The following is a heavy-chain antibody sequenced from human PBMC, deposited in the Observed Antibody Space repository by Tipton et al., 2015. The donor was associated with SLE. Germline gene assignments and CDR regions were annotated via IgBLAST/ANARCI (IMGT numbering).Heavy chain of an antibody. J-gene: IGHJ6*02. CDR3: ARGSSSSWLYYYYYGMDV. CDR2: IRYDGSNK. Sequence: SLRLSCAASGFTFSSYGMHWVRQATGKGLEWVAFIRYDGSNKYYADSVKGRFTISRDNSKNTLYLQMNSLRAEDTAVYYCARGSSSSWLYYYYYGMDVWGQGTTVTVSS. D-gene: IGHD6-13*01. CDR1: GFTFSSYG. V-gene: IGHV3-30*02.